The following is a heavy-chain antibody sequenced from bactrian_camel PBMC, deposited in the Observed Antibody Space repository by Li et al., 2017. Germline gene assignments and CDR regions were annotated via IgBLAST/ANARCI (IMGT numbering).Heavy chain of an antibody. CDR2: IRADGST. Sequence: HVQLVESGGGSVQPGGSLKLSCTATGLTFDDSDVGWYRQVPDFECEWVSTIRADGSTTYADSVKGRFTISQNNAKTTTWLQMNNLKLDDTAMYYCAPDSSPQMGCYWTRGTQVTVS. CDR1: GLTFDDSD. D-gene: IGHD5*01. CDR3: APDSSPQMGCY. V-gene: IGHV3S55*01. J-gene: IGHJ4*01.